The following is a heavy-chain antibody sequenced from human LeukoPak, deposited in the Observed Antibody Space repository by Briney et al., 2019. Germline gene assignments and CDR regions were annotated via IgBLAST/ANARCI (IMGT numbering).Heavy chain of an antibody. J-gene: IGHJ4*02. CDR1: GGSFSGYY. CDR3: ARECEYSYGWSYDY. CDR2: INHSGST. V-gene: IGHV4-34*01. D-gene: IGHD5-18*01. Sequence: SETLSLTCAVYGGSFSGYYWSWIRQPPGKGLEWIGEINHSGSTNYNPSLKSRVTISVDTSKNQFSLKLSSATAADTAVYYCARECEYSYGWSYDYWGQGTLVTLSS.